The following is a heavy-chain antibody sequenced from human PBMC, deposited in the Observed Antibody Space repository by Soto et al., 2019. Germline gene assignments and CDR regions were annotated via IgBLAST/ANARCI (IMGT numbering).Heavy chain of an antibody. CDR1: GGSISSSCYY. Sequence: SETLSLTCTVSGGSISSSCYYWGWIRQPPGKGLEWIGSIYYSGSTYYNPSLKSRVTISVDTSKNQFSLKLSSVTAADTAVYYCARQEGDYFDHWGQGTLVTV. J-gene: IGHJ4*02. V-gene: IGHV4-39*01. CDR3: ARQEGDYFDH. CDR2: IYYSGST.